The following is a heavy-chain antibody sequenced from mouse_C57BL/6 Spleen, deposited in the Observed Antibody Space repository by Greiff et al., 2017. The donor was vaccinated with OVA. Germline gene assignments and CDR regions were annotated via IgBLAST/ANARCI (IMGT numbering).Heavy chain of an antibody. CDR2: IDPSDSET. Sequence: QVQLQQPGAELVRPGSSVKLSCKASGYTFTSYWMHWVKQRPIQGLEWIGNIDPSDSETHYNQKFKDKATLTVDKSSSTAYMQLSSLTSEDSAVYYGGRWGSSGYDAMDYWGQGTSVTVSS. CDR1: GYTFTSYW. D-gene: IGHD3-2*02. V-gene: IGHV1-52*01. J-gene: IGHJ4*01. CDR3: GRWGSSGYDAMDY.